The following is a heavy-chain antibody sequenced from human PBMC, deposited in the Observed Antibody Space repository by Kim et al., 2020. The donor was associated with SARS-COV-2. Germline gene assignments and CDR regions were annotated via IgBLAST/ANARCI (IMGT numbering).Heavy chain of an antibody. Sequence: GGSLRLSCAASGFTFSSYSMNWVRQAPGKGLEWVSYISSSSSTIYYADSVKGRFTISRDNAKNSLYLQMNSLRDEDTAVYYCARDYSYSSGWSGNYYYGMDVWGQGTTVTVSS. J-gene: IGHJ6*02. CDR2: ISSSSSTI. V-gene: IGHV3-48*02. CDR1: GFTFSSYS. D-gene: IGHD6-19*01. CDR3: ARDYSYSSGWSGNYYYGMDV.